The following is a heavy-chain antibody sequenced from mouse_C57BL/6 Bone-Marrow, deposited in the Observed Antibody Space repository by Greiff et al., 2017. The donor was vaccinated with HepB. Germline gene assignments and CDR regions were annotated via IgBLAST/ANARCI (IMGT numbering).Heavy chain of an antibody. CDR2: IYPGDGDT. V-gene: IGHV1-82*01. CDR3: ASSTVEALYFDY. D-gene: IGHD1-1*01. CDR1: GYAFSSSW. J-gene: IGHJ2*01. Sequence: QVQLQQPGPELVKPGASVKISCKASGYAFSSSWLNWVKQRPGKGLEWIGRIYPGDGDTNYNQKFKGKATLTAAKSSSTAYMQLSSLTSEDSAVYFCASSTVEALYFDYWGKGTTLTVDS.